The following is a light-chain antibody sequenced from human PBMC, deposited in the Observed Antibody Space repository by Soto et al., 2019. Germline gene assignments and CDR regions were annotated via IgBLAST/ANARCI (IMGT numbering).Light chain of an antibody. CDR1: QSISNY. J-gene: IGKJ3*01. CDR2: AAS. Sequence: DIHMTQSPSSLSASVGDSVTITCRASQSISNYLNWYQQKPGKAPKLLVYAASSLQSGVPSMFSGSGSATDFTLTISSLQHEDFATYYCQQSYSTPFTFGPGTKVDIK. CDR3: QQSYSTPFT. V-gene: IGKV1-39*01.